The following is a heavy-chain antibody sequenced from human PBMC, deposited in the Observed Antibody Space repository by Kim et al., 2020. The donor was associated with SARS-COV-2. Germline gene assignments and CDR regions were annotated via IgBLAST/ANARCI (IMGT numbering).Heavy chain of an antibody. V-gene: IGHV1-69*04. CDR1: GGTFSSYA. CDR2: IIPILGIA. J-gene: IGHJ4*02. CDR3: ARESLGAPSGGILWFGELYRRSFDY. Sequence: SVKVSCKASGGTFSSYAISWVRQAPGQGLEWMGRIIPILGIANYAQKFQGRVTITADKSTSTAYMELSSLRSEDTAVYYCARESLGAPSGGILWFGELYRRSFDYWGQGTLVTVSS. D-gene: IGHD3-10*01.